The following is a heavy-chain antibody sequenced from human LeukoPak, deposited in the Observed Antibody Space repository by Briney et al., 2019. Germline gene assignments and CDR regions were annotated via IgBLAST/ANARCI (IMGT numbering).Heavy chain of an antibody. D-gene: IGHD6-6*01. V-gene: IGHV3-7*05. CDR2: IKQDGSEK. CDR3: AGDSSIWPGAYFDY. Sequence: GGSLRLSCAASGFTFSSYWMSWVRQAPGKGLEWVANIKQDGSEKYYVDSVKGRFTISRDNAKNSLYLQMNSLRAEDTAVYYCAGDSSIWPGAYFDYWGQGTLVTVSS. J-gene: IGHJ4*02. CDR1: GFTFSSYW.